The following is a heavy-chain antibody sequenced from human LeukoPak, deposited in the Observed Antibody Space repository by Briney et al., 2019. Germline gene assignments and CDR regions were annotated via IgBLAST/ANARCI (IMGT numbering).Heavy chain of an antibody. V-gene: IGHV3-23*01. CDR1: GFTFSSYA. D-gene: IGHD5-18*01. Sequence: GGSLRLSCAASGFTFSSYAMHWVRQAPGKGLEWVSAISGSGGSTYYADSVKGRFTISRDNSKNTLYLQMNSLRAEDTAVYYCAKDPGYSYGTNWFDPWGQGTLVTVSS. CDR2: ISGSGGST. CDR3: AKDPGYSYGTNWFDP. J-gene: IGHJ5*02.